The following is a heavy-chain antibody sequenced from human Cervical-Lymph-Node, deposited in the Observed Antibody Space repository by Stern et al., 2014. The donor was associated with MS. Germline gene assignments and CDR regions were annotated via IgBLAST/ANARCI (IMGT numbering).Heavy chain of an antibody. D-gene: IGHD5-24*01. V-gene: IGHV4-30-4*08. CDR2: IHNSETT. CDR1: GGSISSAEYY. Sequence: VQLEESGPGLVKPSQTLSLTCAVTGGSISSAEYYWSWIRQSPGKGLEWIGYIHNSETTYYNPSLKSRVTISVDTSKNQFSLKLRSVTAADTAVYYCSRDADGYSLVFGYWGRGTLVTVSS. J-gene: IGHJ4*02. CDR3: SRDADGYSLVFGY.